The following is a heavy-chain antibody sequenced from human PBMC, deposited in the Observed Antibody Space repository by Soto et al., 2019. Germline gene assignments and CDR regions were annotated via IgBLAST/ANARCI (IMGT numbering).Heavy chain of an antibody. CDR1: GYTFTSYG. J-gene: IGHJ5*02. D-gene: IGHD6-13*01. V-gene: IGHV1-3*01. CDR2: IXAXXXDX. CDR3: VRRHVSATGIDWFDP. Sequence: ASVKVSCKASGYTFTSYGIRWVRQAPGQRLEWMGXIXAXXXDXKXSXKXXXXVTITRDTSASTAYMELSRLRSEDTAVYYCVRRHVSATGIDWFDPWGQGTLVTVSS.